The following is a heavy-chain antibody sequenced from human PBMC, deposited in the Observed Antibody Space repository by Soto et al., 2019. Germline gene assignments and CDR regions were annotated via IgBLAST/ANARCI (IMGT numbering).Heavy chain of an antibody. V-gene: IGHV3-21*01. J-gene: IGHJ6*02. Sequence: VQLVESGGGLVKPGGSLRLSCAASGFTFSSYSMNWVRQAPGKGLEWVSSISSSSSYIYYADSVKGRFTISRDNAKNSLYLQMNSLRAEDTAVYYCARDMVRYYGMDVWGQGTTVTVSS. CDR3: ARDMVRYYGMDV. D-gene: IGHD3-10*01. CDR2: ISSSSSYI. CDR1: GFTFSSYS.